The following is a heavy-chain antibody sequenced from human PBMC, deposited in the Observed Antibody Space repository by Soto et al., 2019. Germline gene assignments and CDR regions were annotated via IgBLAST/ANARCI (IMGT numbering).Heavy chain of an antibody. CDR1: GFTFSSYG. CDR3: ARAMYSSNWFDP. D-gene: IGHD6-13*01. V-gene: IGHV3-33*01. CDR2: IWYDGSNK. J-gene: IGHJ5*02. Sequence: PGGSLRLSCAASGFTFSSYGMHWVRQAPGKGLEWVAVIWYDGSNKYYADSVKGRFTISRDNSKNTLYLQMNSLRAEDTAVYYCARAMYSSNWFDPWGQGTLVTVSS.